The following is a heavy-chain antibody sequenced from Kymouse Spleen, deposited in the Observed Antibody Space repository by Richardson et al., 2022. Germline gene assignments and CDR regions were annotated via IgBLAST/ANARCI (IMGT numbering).Heavy chain of an antibody. CDR3: AREAAAAGLFDY. V-gene: IGHV4-34*01. Sequence: QVQLQQWGAGLLKPSETLSLTCAVYGGSFSGYYWSWIRQPPGKGLEWIGEINHSGSTNYNPSLKSRVTISVDTSKNQFSLKLSSVTAADTAVYYCAREAAAAGLFDYWGQGTLVTVSS. D-gene: IGHD6-13*01. CDR2: INHSGST. J-gene: IGHJ4*02. CDR1: GGSFSGYY.